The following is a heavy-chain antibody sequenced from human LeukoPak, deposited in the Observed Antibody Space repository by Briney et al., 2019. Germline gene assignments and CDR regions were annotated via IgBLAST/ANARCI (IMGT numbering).Heavy chain of an antibody. V-gene: IGHV3-9*01. J-gene: IGHJ4*02. CDR1: GFIFDDYA. D-gene: IGHD3-10*01. CDR3: AKAPDYYGSGSYQFDY. CDR2: ISWNSGSI. Sequence: GGSLRLSCAASGFIFDDYAMHWVRQAPGKGLEWVSGISWNSGSIGYGDSVKGRFTISRDNGKNSLYLQMNSLRAEDTAVYYCAKAPDYYGSGSYQFDYWGQGTLVTVSS.